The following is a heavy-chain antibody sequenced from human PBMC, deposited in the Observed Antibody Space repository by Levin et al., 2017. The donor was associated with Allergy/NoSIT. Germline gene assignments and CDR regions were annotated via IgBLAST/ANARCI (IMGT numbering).Heavy chain of an antibody. D-gene: IGHD5/OR15-5a*01. J-gene: IGHJ6*02. CDR1: GGSVSSGTYY. Sequence: SSETLSLTCTVSGGSVSSGTYYWSWIRQPPGKGLEWIGYINYRGGTNYNPSLKSRVTISVDTSKNEFSLKLTSVTAADTAVYYCARNRIIVSGGKDYYYGMDVWGQGTTVTVSS. CDR2: INYRGGT. V-gene: IGHV4-61*01. CDR3: ARNRIIVSGGKDYYYGMDV.